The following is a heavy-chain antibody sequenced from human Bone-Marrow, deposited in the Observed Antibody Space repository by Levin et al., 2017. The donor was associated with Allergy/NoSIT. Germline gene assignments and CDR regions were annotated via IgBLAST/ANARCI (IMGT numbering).Heavy chain of an antibody. D-gene: IGHD3-22*01. CDR3: ARDLRDSRDYYHADAFDF. V-gene: IGHV3-48*01. Sequence: GESLKISCAASGFTFSTYAMNWVRQAPGKGLEWISYINGRGSNIYFADSVKGRFTISRDNAKNSLSLQMTSLRGEDTAVYYCARDLRDSRDYYHADAFDFGGHGTMVTVSS. CDR2: INGRGSNI. CDR1: GFTFSTYA. J-gene: IGHJ3*01.